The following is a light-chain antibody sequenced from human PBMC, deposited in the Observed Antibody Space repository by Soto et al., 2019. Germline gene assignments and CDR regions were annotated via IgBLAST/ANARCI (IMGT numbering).Light chain of an antibody. CDR1: QTIISW. J-gene: IGKJ1*01. Sequence: DIQMTQSPSTLSGSVGDRVTITCRASQTIISWLAWYQQKPGKGPKLLIYKASTLKSGVPSSFSGSGSGTEFTLTISSLQPDDFATYYCQHYNSYSEAFGQGTKVDIK. CDR2: KAS. V-gene: IGKV1-5*03. CDR3: QHYNSYSEA.